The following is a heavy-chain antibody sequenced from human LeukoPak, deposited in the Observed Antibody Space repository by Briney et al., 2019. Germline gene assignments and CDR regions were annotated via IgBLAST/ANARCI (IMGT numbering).Heavy chain of an antibody. CDR1: GFTFSSYG. CDR3: ARPSLAYCGGDCYSWYYYGMDV. J-gene: IGHJ6*02. CDR2: IWYDGSNK. Sequence: GGSLRLSCAASGFTFSSYGMDWVRQAPGKGLEWVAVIWYDGSNKYYADSVKGRFTISRDNSKNTLYLQMNSLRAEDTAVYYCARPSLAYCGGDCYSWYYYGMDVWGQGTTVTVSS. V-gene: IGHV3-33*01. D-gene: IGHD2-21*02.